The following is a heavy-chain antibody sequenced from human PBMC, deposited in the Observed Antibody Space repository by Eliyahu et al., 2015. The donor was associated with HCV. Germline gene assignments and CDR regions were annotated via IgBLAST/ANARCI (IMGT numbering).Heavy chain of an antibody. V-gene: IGHV3-21*01. CDR2: ISSSSSYI. J-gene: IGHJ3*02. CDR3: ARDLKSTVTAWPLFRDAFDI. D-gene: IGHD4-17*01. Sequence: EVQLVESGGGLVKPGGSLRLSCXAXGFXFSSXSMXWVRQAPGKGLEWVSSISSSSSYIYYADSVKGRFTISRDNAKNSLYLQMNSLRAEDTAVYYCARDLKSTVTAWPLFRDAFDIWGQGTMVTVSS. CDR1: GFXFSSXS.